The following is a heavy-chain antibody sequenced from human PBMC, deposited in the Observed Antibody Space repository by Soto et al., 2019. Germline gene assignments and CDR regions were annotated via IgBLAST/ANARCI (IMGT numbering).Heavy chain of an antibody. J-gene: IGHJ5*02. CDR3: AKSGSLWFGELFFDP. V-gene: IGHV3-23*01. CDR2: IGSSDI. Sequence: PGGSLRLSCAAAGFNFNVHAMSWVRQAPGKGLEWVSTIGSSDIYYADSVKGRFTISRDNSKNTLYLQMNSLRAEDTAVYYCAKSGSLWFGELFFDPWGQGTLVTVSS. CDR1: GFNFNVHA. D-gene: IGHD3-10*01.